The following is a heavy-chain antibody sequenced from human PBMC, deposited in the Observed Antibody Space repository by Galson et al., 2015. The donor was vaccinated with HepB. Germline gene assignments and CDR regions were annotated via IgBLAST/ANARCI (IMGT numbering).Heavy chain of an antibody. V-gene: IGHV1-69*13. D-gene: IGHD3-3*01. CDR3: AKGGHYDFWNGSERYSYYYSMDV. Sequence: SVKVSCKASGGTRSSYAISWVRHVPGQGLEWMGGIIPSLGTANYAQKFQGRVTVTADESTSTVYMELTSLRSEDTALYYCAKGGHYDFWNGSERYSYYYSMDVWGQGITVIVSS. CDR2: IIPSLGTA. J-gene: IGHJ6*02. CDR1: GGTRSSYA.